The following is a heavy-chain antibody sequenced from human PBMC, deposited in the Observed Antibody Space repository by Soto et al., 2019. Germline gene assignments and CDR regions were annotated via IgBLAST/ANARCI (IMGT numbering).Heavy chain of an antibody. CDR3: ARDRVVGATIDY. D-gene: IGHD1-26*01. V-gene: IGHV3-48*03. CDR2: ISSSGSTI. Sequence: GGSLRLSCTASGFTFSSYAMHWVRQAPGKGLEWVSYISSSGSTIYYADSVKGRFTISRDNAKNSLYLQMNSLRAEDTAVYYCARDRVVGATIDYWGQGTLVTVSS. J-gene: IGHJ4*02. CDR1: GFTFSSYA.